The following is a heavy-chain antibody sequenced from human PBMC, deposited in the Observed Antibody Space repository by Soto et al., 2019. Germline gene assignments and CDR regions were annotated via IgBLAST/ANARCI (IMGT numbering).Heavy chain of an antibody. Sequence: VQVLESGGGLVQPGGSLRLSCAASGFIFTSYAMSWVRQGPGKGLEWVSGISGSAGSTYYADSVKGRFSISRDNSKNTLYLEMNSLRAEDTAIYYCAKAKPSIAVADTIDYWGQGTLVTVSS. V-gene: IGHV3-23*01. CDR3: AKAKPSIAVADTIDY. J-gene: IGHJ4*02. D-gene: IGHD6-19*01. CDR2: ISGSAGST. CDR1: GFIFTSYA.